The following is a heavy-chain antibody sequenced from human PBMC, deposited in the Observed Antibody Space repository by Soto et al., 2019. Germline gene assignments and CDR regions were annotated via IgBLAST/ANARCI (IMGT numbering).Heavy chain of an antibody. CDR3: ARASSYYDFWSGYYTYYYYGMDV. CDR1: GFTFSSYG. D-gene: IGHD3-3*01. J-gene: IGHJ6*02. V-gene: IGHV3-30*03. CDR2: ISYDGSNK. Sequence: GGSLRLSCAASGFTFSSYGMHWVRQAPGKGLEWLAVISYDGSNKYYADSVKGRFTISRDNSKNSLYLQMNSLRAEDTAVYYCARASSYYDFWSGYYTYYYYGMDVWGQGTTVTVSS.